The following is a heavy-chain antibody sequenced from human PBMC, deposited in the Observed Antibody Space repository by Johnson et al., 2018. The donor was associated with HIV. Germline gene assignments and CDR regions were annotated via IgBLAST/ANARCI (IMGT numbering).Heavy chain of an antibody. Sequence: QVQLVESGGGVVQPGRSLRLSCAASAFTFSSYAMHWVRQAPGKGLEWVAIISYDGSKIFYADSVKGRIPISRDNSKNTLLLQMNSLRAEDTALYYSARGGIEYNSPLGVGYAFDVWGQGTMVTVSS. J-gene: IGHJ3*01. CDR1: AFTFSSYA. CDR2: ISYDGSKI. V-gene: IGHV3-30*04. CDR3: ARGGIEYNSPLGVGYAFDV. D-gene: IGHD6-6*01.